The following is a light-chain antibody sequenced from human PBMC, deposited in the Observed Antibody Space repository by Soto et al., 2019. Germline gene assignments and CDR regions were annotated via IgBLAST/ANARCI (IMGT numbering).Light chain of an antibody. CDR1: QDISNY. V-gene: IGKV1-33*01. J-gene: IGKJ3*01. CDR3: QQDDNLPLT. Sequence: DIQMTQSPSSLSASVGDRVTITCQASQDISNYLNWYQQKPGKAPKLLIYDASNWETGVPSRFSGSGSGTDFTFTISSLQPEDIATYYCQQDDNLPLTFGPGTKVDIK. CDR2: DAS.